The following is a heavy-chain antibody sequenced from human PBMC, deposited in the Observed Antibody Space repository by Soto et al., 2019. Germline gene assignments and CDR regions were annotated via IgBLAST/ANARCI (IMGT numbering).Heavy chain of an antibody. CDR1: GFTFSSYW. Sequence: EVQLVESGGGLVQPGGSLRLSCAASGFTFSSYWMHWVRQAPGKGLVWVSRINSDGSGISYADSVKGRFTISRDNAKNTLYLQMDSLIAEDTAVYSCTRAGYGDYWFAPWGQGTLVTVSS. D-gene: IGHD4-17*01. V-gene: IGHV3-74*01. J-gene: IGHJ5*02. CDR3: TRAGYGDYWFAP. CDR2: INSDGSGI.